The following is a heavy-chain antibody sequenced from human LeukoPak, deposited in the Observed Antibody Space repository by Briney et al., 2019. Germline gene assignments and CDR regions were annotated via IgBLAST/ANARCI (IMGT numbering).Heavy chain of an antibody. D-gene: IGHD2-15*01. CDR3: ASPSHYCSGGSCYSNWFDP. V-gene: IGHV1-2*02. Sequence: ASVKVSCKASGYTFTAYYMHWVRQAPGHGLEWMGWINPNSGGTNYAQKFQGRVTMARDTSISTAYMELSRLTSDDTAVYYCASPSHYCSGGSCYSNWFDPWGQGTLVSVSS. CDR1: GYTFTAYY. CDR2: INPNSGGT. J-gene: IGHJ5*02.